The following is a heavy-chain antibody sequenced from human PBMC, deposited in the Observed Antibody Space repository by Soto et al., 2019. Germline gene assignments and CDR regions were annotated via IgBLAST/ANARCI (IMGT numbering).Heavy chain of an antibody. Sequence: GGSLRLSCAASGFTFSSCGMHWVRQAPGRGLEWVAVIWYDGSNKYYADSVKGRFTISRDNSKNTLYLQMNSLRAEDTAVYYCARGYVLRFLEWLPTDVWGQGTTVTVSS. J-gene: IGHJ6*02. CDR1: GFTFSSCG. CDR3: ARGYVLRFLEWLPTDV. D-gene: IGHD3-3*01. V-gene: IGHV3-33*01. CDR2: IWYDGSNK.